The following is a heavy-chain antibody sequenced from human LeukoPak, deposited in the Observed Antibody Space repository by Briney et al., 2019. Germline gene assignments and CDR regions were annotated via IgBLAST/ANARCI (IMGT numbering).Heavy chain of an antibody. D-gene: IGHD6-19*01. V-gene: IGHV3-53*01. CDR3: ASWPGGWYGEDT. J-gene: IGHJ5*02. CDR1: GFTVSNNF. CDR2: IYGGSST. Sequence: GGCLRLSCAASGFTVSNNFMGCVRQAPGGGLECVSVIYGGSSTYYADSVTGRFTISRDTSKNTLYLQMNSLRAEDTAVYYCASWPGGWYGEDTWGQGTLVTVSS.